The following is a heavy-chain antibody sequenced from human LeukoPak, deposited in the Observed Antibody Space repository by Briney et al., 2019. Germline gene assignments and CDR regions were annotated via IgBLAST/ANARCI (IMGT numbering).Heavy chain of an antibody. Sequence: PSETLSLTCTVSGGSISSGGYYWSWIRQPPGKGLEWIGYIYHSGSTYYNPSLKSRVTISVDRSKNQFSLKLSSVTAADTAVYYCARSILGDSSSWFDPWGQGTLVTVSS. J-gene: IGHJ5*02. CDR2: IYHSGST. CDR3: ARSILGDSSSWFDP. D-gene: IGHD6-13*01. CDR1: GGSISSGGYY. V-gene: IGHV4-30-2*01.